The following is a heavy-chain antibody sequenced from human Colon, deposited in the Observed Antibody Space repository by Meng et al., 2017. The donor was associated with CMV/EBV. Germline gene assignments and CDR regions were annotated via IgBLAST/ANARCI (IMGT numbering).Heavy chain of an antibody. V-gene: IGHV3-23*03. CDR2: IYSGGSNT. Sequence: CAASGFTFINYAMSWVRQAPGKGLEWVSLIYSGGSNTYYADSVKGRFTISRDNSKNTLYLQMNSLRAEDTAVYYCAKEGLAARSFDYWGQGTLVTVSS. CDR3: AKEGLAARSFDY. J-gene: IGHJ4*02. D-gene: IGHD6-6*01. CDR1: GFTFINYA.